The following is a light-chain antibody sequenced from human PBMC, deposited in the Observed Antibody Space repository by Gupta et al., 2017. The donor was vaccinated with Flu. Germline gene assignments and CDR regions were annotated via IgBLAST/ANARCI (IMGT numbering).Light chain of an antibody. CDR1: QSVGSN. J-gene: IGKJ4*01. Sequence: PATLSVSPGERATLSCRASQSVGSNLAWYQQKPGQAPRLLIYGAFTRATGIPASFSGSGSGTDFTLTISSLQSEDFAVYYCQQYSNWPLTFGGGTKVEIK. CDR2: GAF. V-gene: IGKV3-15*01. CDR3: QQYSNWPLT.